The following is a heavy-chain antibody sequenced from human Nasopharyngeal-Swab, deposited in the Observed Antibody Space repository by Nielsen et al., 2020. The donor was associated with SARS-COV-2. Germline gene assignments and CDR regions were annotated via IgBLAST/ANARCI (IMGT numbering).Heavy chain of an antibody. CDR2: IWYDGSNK. D-gene: IGHD4-17*01. V-gene: IGHV3-33*01. Sequence: WIRQPPGKGLEWAAVIWYDGSNKYYADSVKGRFTISRDNSKNTLYLQMNSLRAEDTAVYYCARDLATVTTTPGMDVWGQGTTVTVSS. CDR3: ARDLATVTTTPGMDV. J-gene: IGHJ6*02.